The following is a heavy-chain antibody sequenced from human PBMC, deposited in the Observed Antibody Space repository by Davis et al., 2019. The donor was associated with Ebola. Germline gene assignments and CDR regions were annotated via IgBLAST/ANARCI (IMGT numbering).Heavy chain of an antibody. D-gene: IGHD4-17*01. CDR3: ATSYFTVTTLY. V-gene: IGHV3-21*01. J-gene: IGHJ4*02. CDR2: VNSGSTNV. CDR1: GFTFSSYN. Sequence: GESLKISCAASGFTFSSYNMNWVRQAPGKGLEWVSSVNSGSTNVYYADSVKGRFTISRDNAKNSLYLQMNSLRAEDTAVYYCATSYFTVTTLYWGQGTLVTVST.